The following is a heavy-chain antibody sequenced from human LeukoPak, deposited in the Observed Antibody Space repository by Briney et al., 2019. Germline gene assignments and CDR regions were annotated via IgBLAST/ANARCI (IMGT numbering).Heavy chain of an antibody. D-gene: IGHD5-18*01. CDR1: GYTFTSYY. J-gene: IGHJ4*02. CDR3: ARESRGYSYGFFHFDY. V-gene: IGHV1-46*01. Sequence: ASVKVSCKASGYTFTSYYMHWVRQATGQGLEWMGIINPSGGSTSYAQKFQGRVTMARDTSTSTVYMELSSLRSEDTAVYYCARESRGYSYGFFHFDYWGQGTLVTVSS. CDR2: INPSGGST.